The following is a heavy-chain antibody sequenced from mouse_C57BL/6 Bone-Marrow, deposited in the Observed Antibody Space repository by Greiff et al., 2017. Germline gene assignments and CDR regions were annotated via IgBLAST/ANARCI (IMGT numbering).Heavy chain of an antibody. CDR1: GYSFTGYF. D-gene: IGHD1-1*01. CDR2: INPYNGDT. CDR3: SRSDYGSSPWYFDV. Sequence: EVQLQQSGPELVKPGDSVKISCKASGYSFTGYFMNWVMQSHGKSLEWIGRINPYNGDTFYNQKFKGKATLTVDKSSSTAHMELRSLTSEDSAVYYWSRSDYGSSPWYFDVWGTGTTVTVSS. V-gene: IGHV1-20*01. J-gene: IGHJ1*03.